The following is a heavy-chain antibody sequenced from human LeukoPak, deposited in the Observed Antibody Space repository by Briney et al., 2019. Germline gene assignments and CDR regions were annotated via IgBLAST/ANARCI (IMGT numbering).Heavy chain of an antibody. V-gene: IGHV4-39*01. CDR1: GGSISSSSYY. D-gene: IGHD1-26*01. CDR2: IYYSGST. J-gene: IGHJ3*02. CDR3: ASRGIVGVSDAFDI. Sequence: SETLSLTCTVYGGSISSSSYYWGWIRQPPGKGLEWIGSIYYSGSTYYNPSLKSLVTISVDTSKNQFSLKLSSVTAADTAVYYCASRGIVGVSDAFDIWGQGTMVTVSS.